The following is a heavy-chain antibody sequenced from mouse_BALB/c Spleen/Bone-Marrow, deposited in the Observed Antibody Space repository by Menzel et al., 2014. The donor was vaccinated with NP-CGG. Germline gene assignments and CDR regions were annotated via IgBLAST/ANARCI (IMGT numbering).Heavy chain of an antibody. CDR2: ISMGSSTI. Sequence: EVKLMESGGGLVQLGGSRKLSCAASGVTFSSFGMHWVRKALEKGLEWVAYISMGSSTIYFADTLKGRFTISRDNPKKTLFLQMTSQRSEDTAMYYCARARSTMIATGTLDYWGQGTSVTVSS. J-gene: IGHJ4*01. CDR3: ARARSTMIATGTLDY. D-gene: IGHD2-4*01. V-gene: IGHV5-17*02. CDR1: GVTFSSFG.